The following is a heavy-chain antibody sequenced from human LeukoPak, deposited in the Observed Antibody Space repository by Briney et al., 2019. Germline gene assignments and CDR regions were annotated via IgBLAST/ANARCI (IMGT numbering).Heavy chain of an antibody. D-gene: IGHD2-15*01. CDR3: ARDPLGYCSGGSCDWFDP. CDR1: GFTLSTYS. CDR2: ISISSTYI. Sequence: GGSLRLSCAASGFTLSTYSMNWVRQAPGKGLEWVSSISISSTYIYYADSVKGRFTISRDNAKNSLYLQMNSLRAEDTAVYYCARDPLGYCSGGSCDWFDPWGQGTLVTVSS. J-gene: IGHJ5*02. V-gene: IGHV3-21*01.